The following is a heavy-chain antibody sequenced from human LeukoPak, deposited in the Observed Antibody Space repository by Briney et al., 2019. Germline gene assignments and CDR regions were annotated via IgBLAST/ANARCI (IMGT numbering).Heavy chain of an antibody. V-gene: IGHV1-18*01. D-gene: IGHD5-18*01. Sequence: ASVTVSFTASGGTFSSYAISWVRQAPGQGLEWMGWISAYNGNTNYAQKLQGRVTMTTDTSTSTAYMELRSLRSDDTAVYYCAGDRSDTAMVVAGYWGQGTLVTVSS. CDR3: AGDRSDTAMVVAGY. CDR1: GGTFSSYA. J-gene: IGHJ4*02. CDR2: ISAYNGNT.